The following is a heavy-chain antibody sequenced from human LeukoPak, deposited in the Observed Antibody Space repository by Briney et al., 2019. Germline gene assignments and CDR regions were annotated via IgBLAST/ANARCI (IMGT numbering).Heavy chain of an antibody. J-gene: IGHJ4*02. CDR1: GGSISSGGSR. D-gene: IGHD7-27*01. CDR3: ARDWGTYFDY. V-gene: IGHV4-31*03. CDR2: IYYSGSI. Sequence: PSETLSLTCNVSGGSISSGGSRWSWIRQHPGKGLEWIGYIYYSGSIYYNPSLESRLTMSVDTSKNQFSLHLTSVTAADTAVYYCARDWGTYFDYWGQGTLVTVSS.